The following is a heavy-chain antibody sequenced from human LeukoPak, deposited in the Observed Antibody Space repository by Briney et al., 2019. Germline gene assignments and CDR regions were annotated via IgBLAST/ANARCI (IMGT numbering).Heavy chain of an antibody. J-gene: IGHJ4*02. CDR2: IYYRGST. V-gene: IGHV4-39*01. Sequence: PSETLSLTCTVSGGSISSSSYYWGWIRQPPGKGLEWIGSIYYRGSTYNNPSLKSRVNISVDTSKNQFSLKLSSVTAADTAVYYCARHDSAPQGTVTTFLFDYWGQGTLVTVSS. CDR3: ARHDSAPQGTVTTFLFDY. CDR1: GGSISSSSYY. D-gene: IGHD4-17*01.